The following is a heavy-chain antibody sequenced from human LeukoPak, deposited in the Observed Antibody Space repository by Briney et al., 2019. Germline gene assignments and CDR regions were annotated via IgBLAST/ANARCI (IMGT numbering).Heavy chain of an antibody. D-gene: IGHD3-9*01. CDR2: IYTSGST. J-gene: IGHJ4*02. CDR3: ARVRPYYDILTGFDY. V-gene: IGHV4-4*07. Sequence: SETLSLTCTVSGGSISSYYWSWIRQPAGKGLEWIGRIYTSGSTNYNPSLKSRVTMSVDTSKNQFSLKLSSVTAADTAVYYCARVRPYYDILTGFDYWGQGTLVTVSS. CDR1: GGSISSYY.